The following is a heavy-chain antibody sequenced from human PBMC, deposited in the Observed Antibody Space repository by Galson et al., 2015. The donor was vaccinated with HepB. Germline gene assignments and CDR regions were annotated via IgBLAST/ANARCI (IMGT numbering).Heavy chain of an antibody. D-gene: IGHD3-22*01. J-gene: IGHJ4*02. CDR1: GYTLTDLS. CDR2: FDPEDGET. Sequence: SVKVSCTVSGYTLTDLSMHWVRQAPGKGLEWMGGFDPEDGETIYAQKFQGRVTMTEDKSTDTAYMELSSLRYDDTAVYYCATEAIVRFSYDSSCYYYFDYWGQGTLVTVSS. V-gene: IGHV1-24*01. CDR3: ATEAIVRFSYDSSCYYYFDY.